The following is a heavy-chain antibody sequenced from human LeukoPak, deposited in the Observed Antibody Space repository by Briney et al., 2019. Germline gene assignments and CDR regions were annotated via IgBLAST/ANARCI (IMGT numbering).Heavy chain of an antibody. D-gene: IGHD2-15*01. V-gene: IGHV4-59*01. Sequence: PSETLSLTCTVSGGSISSYYWSWIRQPPGKGLEWIGYIYYSGSTNYNPSLKSRVTISVDTSKNQFSLKLSSVTAADTAVYYCARVHGHPTWVSLYCSGGSCYFGWFDPWGQGTLVTVSS. CDR2: IYYSGST. CDR1: GGSISSYY. CDR3: ARVHGHPTWVSLYCSGGSCYFGWFDP. J-gene: IGHJ5*02.